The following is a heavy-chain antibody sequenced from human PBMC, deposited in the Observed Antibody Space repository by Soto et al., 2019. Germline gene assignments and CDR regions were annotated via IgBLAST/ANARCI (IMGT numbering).Heavy chain of an antibody. J-gene: IGHJ6*02. CDR1: GDSISSSSYY. CDR3: SKTDYYYYGMDV. CDR2: IYYGGST. V-gene: IGHV4-39*01. Sequence: PSETLSLTCTVSGDSISSSSYYWGWIRQPPGKGLEWIGSIYYGGSTFYNPSLKSRVTISVDTSKNQFSLRLSSVTAADTAVYYCSKTDYYYYGMDVWGQGTTATVSS.